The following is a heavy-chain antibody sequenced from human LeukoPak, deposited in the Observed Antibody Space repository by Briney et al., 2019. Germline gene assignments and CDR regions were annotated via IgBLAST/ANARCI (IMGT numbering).Heavy chain of an antibody. V-gene: IGHV3-9*01. CDR3: AKVAVAGTLGFDY. CDR1: GFTFGDYA. Sequence: GGSLRLSCAASGFTFGDYAMHWVRQAPGKGLEWVSGISWNSGSIGYADSVKGRFTISRDNAKNSLYLQMNSLRAEDTALYYCAKVAVAGTLGFDYWGQGTLVTVSS. CDR2: ISWNSGSI. D-gene: IGHD6-19*01. J-gene: IGHJ4*02.